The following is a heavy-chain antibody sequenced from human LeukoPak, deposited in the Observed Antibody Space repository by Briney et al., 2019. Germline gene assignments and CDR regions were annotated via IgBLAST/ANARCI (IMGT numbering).Heavy chain of an antibody. Sequence: PGGSLRLSCAASGFTFSSYWMSWVRQGPGKGLEWVANIKQDGSEKYYVDSVKGRFTISRDNAKNSLYLQMNSLRAEDTAVYYCARGSSSWYGSRLWFDPWGQGTLVTVSS. CDR1: GFTFSSYW. CDR3: ARGSSSWYGSRLWFDP. CDR2: IKQDGSEK. D-gene: IGHD6-13*01. V-gene: IGHV3-7*03. J-gene: IGHJ5*02.